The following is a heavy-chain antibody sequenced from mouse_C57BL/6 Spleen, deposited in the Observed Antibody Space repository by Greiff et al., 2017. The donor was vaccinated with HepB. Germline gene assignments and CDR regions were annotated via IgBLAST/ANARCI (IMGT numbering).Heavy chain of an antibody. Sequence: VKLEESGPGLVAPSQSLSITCTVSGFSLTSYGVHWVRQPPGKGLEWLVVIWSDGSTTYNSALKSRLSISKDNSKSQVFLKMNSLQNDDTAMYYCARNNYYGSSYGAMDYWGQGTSVTVSS. CDR3: ARNNYYGSSYGAMDY. CDR2: IWSDGST. D-gene: IGHD1-1*01. J-gene: IGHJ4*01. V-gene: IGHV2-6*02. CDR1: GFSLTSYG.